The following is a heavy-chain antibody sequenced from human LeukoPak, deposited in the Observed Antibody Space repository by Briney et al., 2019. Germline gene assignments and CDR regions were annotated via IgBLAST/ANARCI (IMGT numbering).Heavy chain of an antibody. J-gene: IGHJ5*02. D-gene: IGHD3-3*01. Sequence: SQTLSLTCTVSGGSISSGDYYWSWIRQPPGKGLEWIGYIYYSGSTYYNPSLKSRVTISVDTSKNQFSLKLSSVTAADTAVYYCARDQVGYYDSINWFNPWGQGTLVTVSS. CDR2: IYYSGST. CDR3: ARDQVGYYDSINWFNP. V-gene: IGHV4-30-4*08. CDR1: GGSISSGDYY.